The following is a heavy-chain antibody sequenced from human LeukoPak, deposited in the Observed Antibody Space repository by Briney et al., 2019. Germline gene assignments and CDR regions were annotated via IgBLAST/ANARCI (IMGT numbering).Heavy chain of an antibody. V-gene: IGHV4-34*01. J-gene: IGHJ4*02. CDR2: INHSGST. Sequence: SETLSLTCAVYGGSFCGYYWSWIRQPPGKGLEWIGEINHSGSTNYNPSLKRRVTISVDTSQNQFSVRLSSVTAADTAVYYCARGRYLTTGGGAAAGFLDYWGQGTLVTVSS. CDR3: ARGRYLTTGGGAAAGFLDY. CDR1: GGSFCGYY. D-gene: IGHD6-13*01.